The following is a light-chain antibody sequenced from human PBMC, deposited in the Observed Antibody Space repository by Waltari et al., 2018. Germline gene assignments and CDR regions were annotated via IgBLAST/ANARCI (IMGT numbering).Light chain of an antibody. Sequence: EIVLTQSPGTLSLSPGERATLSCRASQRVSSYLAWYQQKPGQAPRLLIYHTSNRATGIPARFSGSGSGTDFTLTISSLEPEDFAVYHCQQRITWPITFGQGTRLEIK. CDR3: QQRITWPIT. J-gene: IGKJ5*01. V-gene: IGKV3-11*01. CDR2: HTS. CDR1: QRVSSY.